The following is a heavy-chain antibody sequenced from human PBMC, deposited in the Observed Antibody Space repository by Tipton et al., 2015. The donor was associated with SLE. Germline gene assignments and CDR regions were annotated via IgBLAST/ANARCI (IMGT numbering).Heavy chain of an antibody. CDR3: ARGRSYYDFWSGYYNY. V-gene: IGHV4-30-4*01. CDR1: GGSISSGDYY. Sequence: LRLSCTVSGGSISSGDYYWSWIRQPPGKGLEWIGYIYYSGSTYYNPSLKSRVTISVDTSKNQFSLKLSSVTAADTAVYYCARGRSYYDFWSGYYNYWGQGTLVTVSS. J-gene: IGHJ4*02. CDR2: IYYSGST. D-gene: IGHD3-3*01.